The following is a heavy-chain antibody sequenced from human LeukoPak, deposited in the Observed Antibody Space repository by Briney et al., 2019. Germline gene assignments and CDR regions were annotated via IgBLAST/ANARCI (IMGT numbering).Heavy chain of an antibody. CDR1: GGXFSGYY. CDR3: ARDGGYSGSYFRSYYFDY. J-gene: IGHJ4*02. V-gene: IGHV4-34*01. Sequence: SETLSLTCAVYGGXFSGYYCSWIRQPPGKGLEWIGEINHSGSTNYNPSLKSRVTISVDTSKNQFSLKLSSVTAADTAVYYCARDGGYSGSYFRSYYFDYWGQGTLVTVSS. D-gene: IGHD1-26*01. CDR2: INHSGST.